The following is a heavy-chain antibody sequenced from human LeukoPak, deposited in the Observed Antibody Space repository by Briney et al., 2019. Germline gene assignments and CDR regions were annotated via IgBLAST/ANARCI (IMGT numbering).Heavy chain of an antibody. CDR2: IYSGGGT. V-gene: IGHV3-66*01. CDR1: GFTVSSSY. CDR3: ARNYYDTSAYYYFDY. J-gene: IGHJ4*02. Sequence: GGSLRLSCAASGFTVSSSYMNWVRQAPGKGLEWVSLIYSGGGTYYADSVKGRFTISRDNSKNTLYLQMNSLRAEDTAVYYCARNYYDTSAYYYFDYWGQGTLVTVSS. D-gene: IGHD3-22*01.